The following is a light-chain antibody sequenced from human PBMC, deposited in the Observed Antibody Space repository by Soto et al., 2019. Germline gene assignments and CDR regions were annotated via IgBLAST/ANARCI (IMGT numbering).Light chain of an antibody. CDR2: DAS. V-gene: IGKV1-5*01. Sequence: DIQMTQSPSTLSASVGDRVTITCRASQSISSWLAWYQQKPGKAPKLLIYDASSLESGVPSRFSGSGSGTEFTLPIRSLQPDDFATYYCQQYNSYSGTFGQGTKVEIK. J-gene: IGKJ1*01. CDR1: QSISSW. CDR3: QQYNSYSGT.